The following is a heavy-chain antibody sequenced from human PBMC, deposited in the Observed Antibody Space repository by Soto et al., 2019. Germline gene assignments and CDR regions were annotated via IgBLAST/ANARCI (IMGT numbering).Heavy chain of an antibody. CDR1: GGSISSSSYY. V-gene: IGHV4-39*07. Sequence: SETLSLTCTVSGGSISSSSYYWGWIRQPPGKGLEWVGSIYYSGSTYYNPSLKSRVTISVDTSKNQFSLKLSSVTAAAAAVYYCARNPREEQLFDYWGQGTLVTVSS. CDR2: IYYSGST. D-gene: IGHD6-13*01. CDR3: ARNPREEQLFDY. J-gene: IGHJ4*02.